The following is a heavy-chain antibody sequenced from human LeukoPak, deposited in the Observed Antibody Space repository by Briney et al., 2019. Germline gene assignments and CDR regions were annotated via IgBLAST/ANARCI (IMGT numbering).Heavy chain of an antibody. CDR3: AKSRGYCNGKSGSCHRTLDS. Sequence: PGGSLRLSCAASGFTFSNYVMKWVRQAPGKGLEWVSTISASSDRTHYADSVQGRLTISRDNSKNTLFLQMNSLRAEDTAIYYCAKSRGYCNGKSGSCHRTLDSWGQGTLVTVSS. J-gene: IGHJ4*02. D-gene: IGHD2/OR15-2a*01. CDR1: GFTFSNYV. CDR2: ISASSDRT. V-gene: IGHV3-23*01.